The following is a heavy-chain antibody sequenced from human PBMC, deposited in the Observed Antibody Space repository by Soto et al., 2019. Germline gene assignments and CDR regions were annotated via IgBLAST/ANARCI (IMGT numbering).Heavy chain of an antibody. D-gene: IGHD3-10*01. J-gene: IGHJ4*02. CDR2: ISGGSSYT. CDR1: GFSFGDSY. V-gene: IGHV3-11*06. Sequence: QVQLVESGGGLVKPGGSLRLACAASGFSFGDSYMSWVRQAPGKGLEWLSYISGGSSYTNYADSVKGRFTISRDNAKRSLYLEMNSLRVDATAVYYCAKTSVAASGYSFDHWGQGNLVTVSS. CDR3: AKTSVAASGYSFDH.